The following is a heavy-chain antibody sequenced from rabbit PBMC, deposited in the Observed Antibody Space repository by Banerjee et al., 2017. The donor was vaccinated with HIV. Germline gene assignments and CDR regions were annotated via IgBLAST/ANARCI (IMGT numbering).Heavy chain of an antibody. J-gene: IGHJ4*01. V-gene: IGHV1S40*01. CDR1: GFSFSSGYD. CDR3: ARDRWGADGYVAYADATLNL. Sequence: QSLEESGGDLVKPGASLTLTCKASGFSFSSGYDMCWVRQAPGKGLEWIACICTGDGDTYYASWAKGRFTVSKTSSTTVTLQMTSLTAADTATYFCARDRWGADGYVAYADATLNLWGPGTLVTVS. CDR2: ICTGDGDT. D-gene: IGHD6-1*01.